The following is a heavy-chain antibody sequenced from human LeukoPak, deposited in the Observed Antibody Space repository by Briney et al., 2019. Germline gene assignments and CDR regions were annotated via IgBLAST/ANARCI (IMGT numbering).Heavy chain of an antibody. Sequence: GGSLRLSCTASGFTFGDYGMSWVRQAPGKVLEWVGFIRSKAYGATTGYAASVKGRFTISRDDSKNIAYLQMNGLKTEDTAVYYCTRVGPSGGLWGFLDYWGQGTLVTVSS. V-gene: IGHV3-49*04. CDR1: GFTFGDYG. D-gene: IGHD6-19*01. CDR3: TRVGPSGGLWGFLDY. J-gene: IGHJ4*02. CDR2: IRSKAYGATT.